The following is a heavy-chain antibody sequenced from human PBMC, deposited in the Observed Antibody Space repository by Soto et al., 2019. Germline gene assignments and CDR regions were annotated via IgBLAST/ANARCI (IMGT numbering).Heavy chain of an antibody. CDR2: IYYSGST. J-gene: IGHJ6*03. D-gene: IGHD2-15*01. Sequence: SETLSLTCTVSGGSISSSSYYWGWIRQPPGKGLEWIGSIYYSGSTYYNPSLKSRVAISVDTSKNQFSLKRSSVTAADTAVYCCARGYCSGGSCDNYYYYYYMDVWGKGTTVTVSS. CDR3: ARGYCSGGSCDNYYYYYYMDV. V-gene: IGHV4-39*01. CDR1: GGSISSSSYY.